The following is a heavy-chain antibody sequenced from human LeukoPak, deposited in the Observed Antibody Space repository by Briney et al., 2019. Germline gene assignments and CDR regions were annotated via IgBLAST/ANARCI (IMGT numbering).Heavy chain of an antibody. V-gene: IGHV1-2*02. CDR2: INPNSGGT. D-gene: IGHD5-12*01. J-gene: IGHJ4*02. CDR1: GYTFTGYY. CDR3: ARYDSGYDFLDY. Sequence: ASVRVSCKASGYTFTGYYMHWVRQAPGQGVEWMGWINPNSGGTNYAQKFQGRVTMTSHTSISTAYMELSRLRSDDTAVYYCARYDSGYDFLDYWGQGTLVTVSS.